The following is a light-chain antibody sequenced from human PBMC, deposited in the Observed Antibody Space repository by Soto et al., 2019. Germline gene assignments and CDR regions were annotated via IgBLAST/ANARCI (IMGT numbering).Light chain of an antibody. CDR2: HAS. CDR3: HQYALSPLT. CDR1: QSVGNNF. V-gene: IGKV3-20*01. Sequence: EIVLTQSPGTLSLSPGERATLSCRASQSVGNNFLGWYQQKPGQPPRLLVFHASTRATGIPDRFSGGGSGADFTLIISRLEPEDFAVYYCHQYALSPLTFGGETRGKIK. J-gene: IGKJ4*01.